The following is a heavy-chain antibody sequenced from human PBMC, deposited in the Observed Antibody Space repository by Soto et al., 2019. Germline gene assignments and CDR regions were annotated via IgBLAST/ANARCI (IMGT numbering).Heavy chain of an antibody. D-gene: IGHD3-10*01. V-gene: IGHV4-31*03. Sequence: PSETLSLTCTVSGGSISSGGYYWSWIRQHPGKGLEWIGYIYYSGSTYYNPSLKSRVTISVDTSKNQFSLKLSSVTAADTAVYYCARVQYYYGSGSYTAPPNWFDPWGQGTLVTVSS. CDR3: ARVQYYYGSGSYTAPPNWFDP. CDR2: IYYSGST. CDR1: GGSISSGGYY. J-gene: IGHJ5*02.